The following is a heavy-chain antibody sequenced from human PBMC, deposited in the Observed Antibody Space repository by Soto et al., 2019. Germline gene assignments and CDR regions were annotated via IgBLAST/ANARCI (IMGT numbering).Heavy chain of an antibody. J-gene: IGHJ3*02. CDR1: GYSISSSNW. V-gene: IGHV4-28*03. CDR2: IYYSGST. Sequence: PSETLSLTCAVSGYSISSSNWWGWIRQPPGKGPEWIGYIYYSGSTYYNPSLKSRVTMSVDTSKNQFSLKLSSVTAVDTAVYYCARAYYYDSSGYPDAFDIWGQGTMVTVSS. D-gene: IGHD3-22*01. CDR3: ARAYYYDSSGYPDAFDI.